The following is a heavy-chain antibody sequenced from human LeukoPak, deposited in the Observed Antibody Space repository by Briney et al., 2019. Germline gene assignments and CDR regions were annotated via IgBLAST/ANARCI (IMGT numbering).Heavy chain of an antibody. D-gene: IGHD6-13*01. V-gene: IGHV3-7*03. CDR3: AKQSAGSAAWYSLHYDF. CDR2: KNPDGGQE. CDR1: GFIFSSYY. J-gene: IGHJ4*02. Sequence: PGGSLRLSCAASGFIFSSYYMSWVRQAPGKGLECVAHKNPDGGQEPCVDSVKGRLTISRDNSKDTLYLQMNGLRAEDTAVYFCAKQSAGSAAWYSLHYDFWGQGTLVTVSS.